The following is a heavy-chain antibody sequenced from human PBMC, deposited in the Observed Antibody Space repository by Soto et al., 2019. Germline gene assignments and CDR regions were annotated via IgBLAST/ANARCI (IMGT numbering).Heavy chain of an antibody. V-gene: IGHV3-64*02. Sequence: EVQLVESGEDLVQPGGSLRLSCGASGFTFSSYGMHWVRQAPGKGLEYVSGISTHGGSTSYADSVRGRFTISRDNAKNTLYLQMDSLRPDDTAVYYCARSGGYDRRYHYGMDVWGQGTTVTVSS. CDR2: ISTHGGST. D-gene: IGHD5-12*01. CDR3: ARSGGYDRRYHYGMDV. CDR1: GFTFSSYG. J-gene: IGHJ6*02.